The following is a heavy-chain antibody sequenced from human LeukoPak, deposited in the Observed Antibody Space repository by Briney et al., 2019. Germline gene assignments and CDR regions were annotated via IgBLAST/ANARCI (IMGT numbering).Heavy chain of an antibody. CDR2: ISTYSGNS. CDR1: GYNFINYG. CDR3: ARVARTAVGIRYYFDE. J-gene: IGHJ4*02. V-gene: IGHV1-18*01. Sequence: GASVKASCKSSGYNFINYGISWVRQAPGQGLDWMGGISTYSGNSIYAQKVHGRVTLTTDTSTSTGYMALSSLTSDDRAVYYCARVARTAVGIRYYFDEWGKGTLVSVSS. D-gene: IGHD1-14*01.